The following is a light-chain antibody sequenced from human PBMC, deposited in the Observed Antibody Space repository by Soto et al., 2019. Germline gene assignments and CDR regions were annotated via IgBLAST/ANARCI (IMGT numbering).Light chain of an antibody. CDR3: QQRSNWLSIT. CDR1: QSVSSY. V-gene: IGKV3-11*01. J-gene: IGKJ5*01. CDR2: DAS. Sequence: EIVLTQSPATLSSSLGERLILSCRASQSVSSYLAWYQQKPGKAPRLLIYDASNRATGIPARFSGSGSGTDFTLTISSLEPEDFAVYYCQQRSNWLSITFGQGTRLEI.